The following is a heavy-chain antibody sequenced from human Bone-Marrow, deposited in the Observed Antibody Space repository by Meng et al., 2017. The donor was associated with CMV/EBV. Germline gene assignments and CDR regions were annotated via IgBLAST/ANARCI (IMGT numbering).Heavy chain of an antibody. CDR2: IRTNPNNYAA. CDR1: GYIFSGAA. V-gene: IGHV3-73*01. Sequence: GESLKISCAASGYIFSGAAIHWVRQASGKGLEWVGRIRTNPNNYAAEYAAAVEGRFTISRDDSKKTAYLQMNSLKTEDTAVYYCTRLGSAGGFDPWGQGTLVTVSS. D-gene: IGHD3-10*01. J-gene: IGHJ5*02. CDR3: TRLGSAGGFDP.